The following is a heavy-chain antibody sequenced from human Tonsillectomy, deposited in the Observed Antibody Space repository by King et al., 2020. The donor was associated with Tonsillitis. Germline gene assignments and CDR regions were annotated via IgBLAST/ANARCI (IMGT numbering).Heavy chain of an antibody. V-gene: IGHV4-31*03. J-gene: IGHJ4*02. CDR1: GGSISRGGYY. Sequence: VPLQESGPGLVKPSQTLSLTCTVSGGSISRGGYYWRWIRQHPGKGLEWIGYIYYSGRTYYNPSLKSRLTISVDTSENQFSLKLNSVTAADTAVYYCAGSGATFDYWGQGTLVTVSS. CDR3: AGSGATFDY. D-gene: IGHD1-26*01. CDR2: IYYSGRT.